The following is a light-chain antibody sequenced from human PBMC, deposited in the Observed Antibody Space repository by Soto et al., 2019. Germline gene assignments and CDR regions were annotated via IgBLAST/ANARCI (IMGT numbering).Light chain of an antibody. CDR1: QSVSKY. V-gene: IGKV1-39*01. CDR3: QQSYDLPRT. Sequence: DLQPTQSPSSLSASVGDTVTISCRTNQSVSKYMNWYQQKSGTAPKPLIYYVSSLQSGVPSRFSGSGSATDFTLTISSLQPEDFATYYCQQSYDLPRTFGQ. CDR2: YVS. J-gene: IGKJ2*01.